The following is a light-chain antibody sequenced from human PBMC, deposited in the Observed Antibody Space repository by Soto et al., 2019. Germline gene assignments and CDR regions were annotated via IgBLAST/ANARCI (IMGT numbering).Light chain of an antibody. CDR2: GAS. J-gene: IGKJ3*01. CDR3: HQYGSSPFT. V-gene: IGKV3-20*01. Sequence: EIVLTQAPGTLSLSPGERATLSCRASQSVSSSKLAWYQQKPGQAPRLLIYGASSRATRIPDRFSGSGSRTDFTLTITRLEPEDFAVYFCHQYGSSPFTFGPGTKVDTK. CDR1: QSVSSSK.